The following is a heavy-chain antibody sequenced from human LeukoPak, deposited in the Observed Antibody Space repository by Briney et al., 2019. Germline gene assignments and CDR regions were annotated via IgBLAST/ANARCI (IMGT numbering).Heavy chain of an antibody. CDR1: GFTFSSYA. J-gene: IGHJ4*02. CDR3: AKDPYSESPRGFDY. D-gene: IGHD1-26*01. CDR2: ISPSGGST. Sequence: QPGGSLRLSCAASGFTFSSYAMSWVRQAPGEGLEWVSTISPSGGSTFYADSVKGRFTIFRDNSKNTLYLQMNNLRVDDTAVYYCAKDPYSESPRGFDYWGQGTLVAASS. V-gene: IGHV3-23*01.